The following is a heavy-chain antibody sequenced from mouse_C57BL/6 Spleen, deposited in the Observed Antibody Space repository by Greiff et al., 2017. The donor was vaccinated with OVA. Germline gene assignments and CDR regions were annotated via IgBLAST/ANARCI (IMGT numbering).Heavy chain of an antibody. Sequence: VQLQQSGAELVKPGASVKLSCTASGFNIKDYYMHWVKQRTEQGLEWIGRIDPEDGDTKYAPKFQGKATITADTSSNTAYLQLSSLTSEDAAVYYCARFGGLRRGFAYWGQGTLVTVSA. D-gene: IGHD2-4*01. J-gene: IGHJ3*01. CDR1: GFNIKDYY. V-gene: IGHV14-2*01. CDR3: ARFGGLRRGFAY. CDR2: IDPEDGDT.